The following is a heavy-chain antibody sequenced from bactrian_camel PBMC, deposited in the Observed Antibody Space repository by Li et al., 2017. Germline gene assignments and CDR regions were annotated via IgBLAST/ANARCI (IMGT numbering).Heavy chain of an antibody. CDR3: AFDWPHDGASWEAISSDRGY. CDR1: GYTSTSGF. D-gene: IGHD1*01. Sequence: DVQLVESGGGSVQVGESLRLSCEAGGYTSTSGFMGWHRKATGKDLEGVAAIYALSGANFYADSVKGRFTISQDRENHTLYLQMNSLKPEDTAMYYCAFDWPHDGASWEAISSDRGYWGQGTQVTVS. V-gene: IGHV3S40*01. J-gene: IGHJ6*01. CDR2: IYALSGAN.